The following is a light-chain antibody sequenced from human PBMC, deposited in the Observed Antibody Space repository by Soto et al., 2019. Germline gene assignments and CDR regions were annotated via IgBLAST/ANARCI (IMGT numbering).Light chain of an antibody. CDR3: CSYTRSTTLV. CDR2: DVI. Sequence: QSVLTQPASVSGSPGQSITISCTGTSSDVGNYDYVSWYQHHPGRPPKLMIYDVIHRPSGVSNRFSGSKSGNTASLTISGLQADDEADYFCCSYTRSTTLVFGTGTKLTVL. J-gene: IGLJ1*01. V-gene: IGLV2-14*03. CDR1: SSDVGNYDY.